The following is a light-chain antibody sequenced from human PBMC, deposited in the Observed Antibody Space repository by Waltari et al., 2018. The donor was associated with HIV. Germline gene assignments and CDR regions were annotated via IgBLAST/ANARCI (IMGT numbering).Light chain of an antibody. CDR2: DVS. CDR3: CSSAGSFTYV. V-gene: IGLV2-11*01. J-gene: IGLJ1*01. Sequence: QSALTQPRSVSGSPGQSVTISCTGTSSDVGGYNSVSWYQQRPGDAPKRIFYDVSKPPSWVPDRFSGSKSGNTASLTISGLQAEDEAEYYCCSSAGSFTYVLGSGTKVTVL. CDR1: SSDVGGYNS.